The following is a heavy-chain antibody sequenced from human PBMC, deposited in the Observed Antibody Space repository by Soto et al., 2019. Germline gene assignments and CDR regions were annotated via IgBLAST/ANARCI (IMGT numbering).Heavy chain of an antibody. D-gene: IGHD6-13*01. CDR3: AREEVDSSSWPPGAYCYYGMDV. CDR2: IIPIFGTA. V-gene: IGHV1-69*13. CDR1: GGTFSSYA. J-gene: IGHJ6*02. Sequence: SVKVSCKASGGTFSSYAISWVRQAPGQGLEWMGGIIPIFGTANYAQKFQGRVTITADESTSTAYMELSSLRSEDTAVYYCAREEVDSSSWPPGAYCYYGMDVWGQGTTVTVSS.